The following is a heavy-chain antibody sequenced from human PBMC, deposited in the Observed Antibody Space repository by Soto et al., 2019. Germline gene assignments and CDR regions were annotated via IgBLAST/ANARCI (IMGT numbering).Heavy chain of an antibody. Sequence: QVQLQESGPGLVKSSQTLSLTCTVSGGSISSDGNYWSWIRQHPGKGLEWIGYIYYSGSTYYNPSLKSRVTISVDTSKNQFSLKLNSVTAADTAVYYCARARMVRGIIYYYGMDVRGQGTTVTVSS. CDR1: GGSISSDGNY. CDR3: ARARMVRGIIYYYGMDV. J-gene: IGHJ6*02. CDR2: IYYSGST. V-gene: IGHV4-31*03. D-gene: IGHD3-10*01.